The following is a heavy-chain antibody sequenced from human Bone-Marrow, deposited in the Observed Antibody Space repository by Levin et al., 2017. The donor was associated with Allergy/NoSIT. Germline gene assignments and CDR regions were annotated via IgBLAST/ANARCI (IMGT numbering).Heavy chain of an antibody. J-gene: IGHJ5*02. Sequence: SQTLSLTCALSGVSISSGGSSWSWIRQPPGKGLEWIGYIFHTGSTYYNSSLKSRVTISVDRSKNQFSLKLTSVTAADTAVYYCARSFTMLRGGFDPWGQGILVTVSS. CDR3: ARSFTMLRGGFDP. V-gene: IGHV4-30-2*01. CDR1: GVSISSGGSS. D-gene: IGHD3-10*01. CDR2: IFHTGST.